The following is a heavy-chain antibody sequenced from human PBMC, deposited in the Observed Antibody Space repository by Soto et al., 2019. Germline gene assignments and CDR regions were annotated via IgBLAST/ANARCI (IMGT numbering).Heavy chain of an antibody. Sequence: GSLRLSCAASGFTFSSYSMNWVRQAPGKGLEWVSYISSSSSTIYYADSAKGRFTISRDNAKNSLYLQMSSLRAEDTAVYYCASSNTVTFDYWGQGTLVTVSS. CDR3: ASSNTVTFDY. V-gene: IGHV3-48*01. J-gene: IGHJ4*02. CDR2: ISSSSSTI. CDR1: GFTFSSYS. D-gene: IGHD4-17*01.